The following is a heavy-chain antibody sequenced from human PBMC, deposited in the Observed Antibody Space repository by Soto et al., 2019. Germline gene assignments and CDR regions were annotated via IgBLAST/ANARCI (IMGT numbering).Heavy chain of an antibody. CDR2: MSGSGGGT. J-gene: IGHJ6*02. CDR3: AGAYCSGTTCYGLYGMDV. V-gene: IGHV3-23*01. CDR1: GFSFTNYA. D-gene: IGHD2-2*01. Sequence: EVPLLESGGGLVQPGGSLRLSCAASGFSFTNYAMHWVRQASGKGLEWVSSMSGSGGGTYYADSVKGRFTISRDNSKNTLFLQMNSLRAEDTALYYCAGAYCSGTTCYGLYGMDVWGQGTTVTVSS.